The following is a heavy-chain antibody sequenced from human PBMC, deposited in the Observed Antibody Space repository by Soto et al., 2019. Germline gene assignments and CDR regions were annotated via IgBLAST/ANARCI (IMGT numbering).Heavy chain of an antibody. CDR1: VYSFTSYW. J-gene: IGHJ3*02. CDR3: ATPVRPYYYDSSDEAFEI. CDR2: IYPGDSDT. V-gene: IGHV5-51*01. D-gene: IGHD3-22*01. Sequence: GESLKISCKGSVYSFTSYWIGWVRQMPGKGLEWMGIIYPGDSDTRYSPSFQGQVTISADKSISTAYLQWSSLKASDTAMYYCATPVRPYYYDSSDEAFEIWGQGTMV.